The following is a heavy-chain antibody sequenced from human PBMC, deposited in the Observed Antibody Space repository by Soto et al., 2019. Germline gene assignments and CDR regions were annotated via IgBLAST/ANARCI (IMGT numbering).Heavy chain of an antibody. CDR2: MNPNSGNT. V-gene: IGHV1-8*01. Sequence: GASVKVSCKASGYTFTSYDINWVRQATGQGLEWMGWMNPNSGNTGYAQKFQGRVTMTRNTSISTAYMELSSLRSEDTAVYYCARDQIDCTNGVCYLTFRNGYFDLWGRGTLVT. D-gene: IGHD2-8*01. CDR1: GYTFTSYD. CDR3: ARDQIDCTNGVCYLTFRNGYFDL. J-gene: IGHJ2*01.